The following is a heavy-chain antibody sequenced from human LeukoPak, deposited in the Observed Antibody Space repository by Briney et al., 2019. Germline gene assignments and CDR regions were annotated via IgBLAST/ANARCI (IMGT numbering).Heavy chain of an antibody. CDR2: ISSSSSTI. CDR3: ARTPRMAAAGTKGIDY. J-gene: IGHJ4*02. CDR1: GFTFSSYS. D-gene: IGHD6-13*01. Sequence: GGSLRLSCAASGFTFSSYSMNWVRQAPGKGLEWVSYISSSSSTIYYADSVKGRFTISRDNAKNSLYLQMNSLRAEDTAVYYCARTPRMAAAGTKGIDYWGQGTLVTVSS. V-gene: IGHV3-48*04.